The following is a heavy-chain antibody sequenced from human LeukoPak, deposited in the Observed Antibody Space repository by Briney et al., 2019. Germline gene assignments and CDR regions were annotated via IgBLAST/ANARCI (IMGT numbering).Heavy chain of an antibody. J-gene: IGHJ4*02. CDR1: GFTFSSYW. CDR3: ARFGAGVGFFDY. D-gene: IGHD3-10*01. V-gene: IGHV3-7*01. CDR2: IKQDGSEK. Sequence: PGGSLRLSCAASGFTFSSYWMSWVRQAPGKGLEWVANIKQDGSEKYYVDSVKGRFTISRDNAKNSLYLQMNSLRVEDTAVYYCARFGAGVGFFDYGARGPLATVPS.